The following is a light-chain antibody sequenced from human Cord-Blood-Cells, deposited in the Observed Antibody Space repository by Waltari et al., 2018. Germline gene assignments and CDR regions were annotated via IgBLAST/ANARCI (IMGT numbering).Light chain of an antibody. V-gene: IGKV1-5*01. CDR2: DAS. J-gene: IGKJ3*01. Sequence: DIQMTQSPSTLSASVGDRVTITCRASQSISSWLAWYQQKPGKAPKLLIYDASSLESGVPSMFGGSGSGTEFTLTISSLQPDDFATYYCQQYNSYIFTFGPGTKVDIK. CDR1: QSISSW. CDR3: QQYNSYIFT.